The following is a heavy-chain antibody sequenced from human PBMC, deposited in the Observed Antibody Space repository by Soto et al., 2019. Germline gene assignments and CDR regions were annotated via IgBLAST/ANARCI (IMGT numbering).Heavy chain of an antibody. Sequence: EVQLLESGGGLVQPGGSLRLSCAASGFTFSSYAMSWVRQAPGKGLEWVSAISGSGGSTYYADSVKGRFTISRDNSKNTLYLQMNSLRAEDTAVYYCALPSTKIVVEMGDAFDIWGQGTMVTVSS. V-gene: IGHV3-23*01. CDR3: ALPSTKIVVEMGDAFDI. CDR1: GFTFSSYA. J-gene: IGHJ3*02. D-gene: IGHD3-22*01. CDR2: ISGSGGST.